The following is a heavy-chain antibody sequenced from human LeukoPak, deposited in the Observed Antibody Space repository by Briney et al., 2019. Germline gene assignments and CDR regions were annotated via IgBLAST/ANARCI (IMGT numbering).Heavy chain of an antibody. Sequence: SETLSLTCTVSGGSISSYYWSWIRQPPGKGLGWIGYIYYSGSTNYNPSLKSRVTISVDTSKNQFSLKLSSVTAADTAVYYCARDDTSGPTGWFDPWGQGTLVTVSS. D-gene: IGHD3-22*01. CDR3: ARDDTSGPTGWFDP. V-gene: IGHV4-59*01. CDR2: IYYSGST. J-gene: IGHJ5*02. CDR1: GGSISSYY.